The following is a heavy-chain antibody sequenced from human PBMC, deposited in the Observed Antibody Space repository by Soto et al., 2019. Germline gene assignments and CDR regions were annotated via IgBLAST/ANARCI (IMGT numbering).Heavy chain of an antibody. D-gene: IGHD3-16*01. CDR2: INHSGST. Sequence: PSETLSLTCAVYGGSFSGYYWSWIRQPPGKGLEWIGEINHSGSTNYNPSLKSRVTISVDTSKNQFSLKLSSVTAADTAVYYCARFTAFSYYHYGMDVSGQGTTVTVSS. V-gene: IGHV4-34*01. J-gene: IGHJ6*02. CDR1: GGSFSGYY. CDR3: ARFTAFSYYHYGMDV.